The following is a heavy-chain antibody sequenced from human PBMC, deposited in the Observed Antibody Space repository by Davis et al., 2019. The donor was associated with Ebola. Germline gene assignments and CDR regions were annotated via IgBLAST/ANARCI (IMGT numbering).Heavy chain of an antibody. CDR2: ISGSGGST. D-gene: IGHD2-2*01. CDR1: GFTFSSYA. J-gene: IGHJ3*02. V-gene: IGHV3-23*01. CDR3: AKAQECSSTTCYAFDI. Sequence: GESLKISCAASGFTFSSYAMSWVRQAPGKGLEWVSAISGSGGSTYYADSVKGRFTISRDNSKNTLYLQMNSLRAEDTAVYYCAKAQECSSTTCYAFDIWGQGTVVTVSS.